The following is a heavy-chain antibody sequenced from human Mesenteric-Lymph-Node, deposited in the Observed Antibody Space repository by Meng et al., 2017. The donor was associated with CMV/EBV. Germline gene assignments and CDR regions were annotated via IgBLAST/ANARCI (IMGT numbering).Heavy chain of an antibody. CDR1: GFSFSSYW. CDR2: ISSSSSYI. V-gene: IGHV3-21*01. Sequence: GGSLRLSCAASGFSFSSYWMHWVRQAPGKGLEWVSSISSSSSYIYYADSVKGRFTISRDNAKNTLYLQMNSLRAEDTAVYYCTSLSAPSDYWGQGTLVTVSS. CDR3: TSLSAPSDY. J-gene: IGHJ4*02.